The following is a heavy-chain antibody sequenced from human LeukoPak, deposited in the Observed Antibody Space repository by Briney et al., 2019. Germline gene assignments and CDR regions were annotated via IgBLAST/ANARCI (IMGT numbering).Heavy chain of an antibody. CDR1: GYTFTSYY. CDR2: INPSGGST. V-gene: IGHV1-46*01. D-gene: IGHD6-6*01. Sequence: ASAKVSCKASGYTFTSYYMPWVRQAPGQGLEWMGIINPSGGSTSYAQKFQGRVTMTRDMSTSTVYMELSSLRSEDTAVYYCARDLYSSSSVDYYYMDVWGKGTTVTVSS. CDR3: ARDLYSSSSVDYYYMDV. J-gene: IGHJ6*03.